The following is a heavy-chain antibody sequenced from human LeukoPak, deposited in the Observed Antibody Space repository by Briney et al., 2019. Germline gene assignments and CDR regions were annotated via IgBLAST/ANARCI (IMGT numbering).Heavy chain of an antibody. CDR3: ARESDTAMGIDY. V-gene: IGHV3-23*01. CDR1: GFTFSTYA. Sequence: GGSLRLSCAASGFTFSTYAMTWVRQAPGKGLGWVSTISGSDGKTYYADSAKGRFTISRDNSKNTLYLQMNSLRAEDTAVYYCARESDTAMGIDYWGQGTLVTVSS. J-gene: IGHJ4*02. CDR2: ISGSDGKT. D-gene: IGHD5-18*01.